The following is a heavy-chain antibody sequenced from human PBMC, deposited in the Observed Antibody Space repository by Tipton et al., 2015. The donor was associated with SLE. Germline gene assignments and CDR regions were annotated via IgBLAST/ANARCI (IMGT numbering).Heavy chain of an antibody. J-gene: IGHJ1*01. CDR1: GGSFSGYY. Sequence: TLSLTCAVYGGSFSGYYWSWIHQPPGKGLEWIGEINHSGSTNYNPSLKSRATISVDTSKNQFSLKLSSVTAADTAVYYCAREGSSGWYGRAEYFQHWGQGTLVTVSS. CDR3: AREGSSGWYGRAEYFQH. D-gene: IGHD6-19*01. CDR2: INHSGST. V-gene: IGHV4-34*01.